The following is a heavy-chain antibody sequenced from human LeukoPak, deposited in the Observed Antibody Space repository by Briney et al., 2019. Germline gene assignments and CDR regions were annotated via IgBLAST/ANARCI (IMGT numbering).Heavy chain of an antibody. CDR2: IYTSGST. CDR3: ARDRGSSWYLDAFDI. J-gene: IGHJ3*02. V-gene: IGHV4-61*02. D-gene: IGHD6-13*01. CDR1: GGSISSGSYY. Sequence: KPSETLSLTCTVSGGSISSGSYYWSWIRQPAGKGLEWIGRIYTSGSTNYNPSLKSRVTISVDTSKNQFSLKLSSVTAADTAVYYCARDRGSSWYLDAFDIWGQGTMVTVSS.